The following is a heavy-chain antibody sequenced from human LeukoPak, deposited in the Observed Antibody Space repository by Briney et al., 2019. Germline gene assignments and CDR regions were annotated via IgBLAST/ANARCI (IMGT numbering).Heavy chain of an antibody. J-gene: IGHJ4*02. D-gene: IGHD6-19*01. Sequence: PSETLSLTCTVSGGSISSYYWSWIRQPPGKGLEWIGYIYYSGSTNYNPSLKSRVTISVDTSKNQFSLKLSSVTAADTAVYYCARLAVAGTRGVDYWGQGTLVTVSS. CDR2: IYYSGST. CDR1: GGSISSYY. CDR3: ARLAVAGTRGVDY. V-gene: IGHV4-59*08.